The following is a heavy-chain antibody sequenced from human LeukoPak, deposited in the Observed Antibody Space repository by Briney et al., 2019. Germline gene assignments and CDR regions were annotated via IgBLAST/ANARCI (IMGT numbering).Heavy chain of an antibody. J-gene: IGHJ4*02. Sequence: PSETLSLTCTVSGGSINSYSWSWIRQPAGKGLEWIGRIHSSGSTNYNASLIGRVTMSIDTSKNQFSVRLSSVTAADTAVYYCARDKGTSSWLENFDTGARDPWSPSPQ. CDR1: GGSINSYS. CDR3: ARDKGTSSWLENFDT. CDR2: IHSSGST. V-gene: IGHV4-4*07. D-gene: IGHD6-13*01.